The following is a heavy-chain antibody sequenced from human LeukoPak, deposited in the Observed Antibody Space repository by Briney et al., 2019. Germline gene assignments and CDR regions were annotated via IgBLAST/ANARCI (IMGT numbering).Heavy chain of an antibody. V-gene: IGHV1-2*02. CDR3: ATDGEQLVARYYFDY. CDR1: GYTFTGYY. D-gene: IGHD6-13*01. J-gene: IGHJ4*02. Sequence: ASVKVSCKASGYTFTGYYMHWVRQAPGQGLEGMGWINPTSGGTNYAQKSQGRVTMTRDTSIRPAYMELSRLRSDDTAVYYCATDGEQLVARYYFDYWGQGTLVTVSS. CDR2: INPTSGGT.